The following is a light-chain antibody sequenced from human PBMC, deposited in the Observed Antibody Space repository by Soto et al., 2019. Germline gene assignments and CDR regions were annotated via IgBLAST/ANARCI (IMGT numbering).Light chain of an antibody. CDR2: DAS. CDR3: QQYNSYWT. Sequence: DIQMTQSPSTLSASVGDRVTITCRASQSISSWVAWYQQKPGKAPKLLIYDASSLESGVASRFSGSGAGTEFTLTISSLQPDDFATYYCQQYNSYWTFGQGTKVDIK. J-gene: IGKJ1*01. CDR1: QSISSW. V-gene: IGKV1-5*01.